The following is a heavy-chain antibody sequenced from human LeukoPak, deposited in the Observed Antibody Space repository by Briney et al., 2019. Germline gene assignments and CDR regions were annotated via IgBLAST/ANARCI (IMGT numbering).Heavy chain of an antibody. D-gene: IGHD1-26*01. Sequence: GGSLRLSCAAFGFTFTSSEMNWVRQAPGKGLEWVSYISATGSLIYYADSVKGRFTISRDNAKNSLYLQMNSLRAEDTAIYYCARDNYSGSRYFDHWGQGTLVTVSS. CDR2: ISATGSLI. J-gene: IGHJ4*02. V-gene: IGHV3-48*03. CDR3: ARDNYSGSRYFDH. CDR1: GFTFTSSE.